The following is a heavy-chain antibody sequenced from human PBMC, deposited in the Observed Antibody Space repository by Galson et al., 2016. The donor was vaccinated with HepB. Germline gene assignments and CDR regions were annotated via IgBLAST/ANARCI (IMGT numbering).Heavy chain of an antibody. CDR1: GFTFSSYA. D-gene: IGHD2-15*01. CDR3: AKSSRGYCVGGSCQWFYFDS. V-gene: IGHV3-23*01. Sequence: SLRLSCAASGFTFSSYAMGWVRQGPGKGLGWVSVVRGTSSTTYYADSVKGRFTISRDNSKNTLYLQMNSLRVEDTAVYYCAKSSRGYCVGGSCQWFYFDSWGHGTLVTVSS. CDR2: VRGTSSTT. J-gene: IGHJ4*01.